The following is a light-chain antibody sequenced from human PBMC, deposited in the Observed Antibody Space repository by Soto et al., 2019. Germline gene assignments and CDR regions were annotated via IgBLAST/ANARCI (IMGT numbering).Light chain of an antibody. CDR2: DVN. CDR3: SSYTSSVTDV. CDR1: GSDVGGYNS. Sequence: QSALTQPASVSGSPGQSITISCTGTGSDVGGYNSVSWYQQHPGKAPKLLIYDVNTRPSGVSDRFSGSKSGNTASLTISGLQAEDEADYYCSSYTSSVTDVFGTGTKLTVL. J-gene: IGLJ1*01. V-gene: IGLV2-14*01.